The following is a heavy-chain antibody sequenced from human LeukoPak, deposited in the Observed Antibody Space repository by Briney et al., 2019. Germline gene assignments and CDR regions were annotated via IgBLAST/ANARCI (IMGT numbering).Heavy chain of an antibody. J-gene: IGHJ3*02. CDR2: IYYSGST. CDR1: GGSISSSSYY. V-gene: IGHV4-61*01. D-gene: IGHD4-23*01. CDR3: ARDYYGGSGAFDI. Sequence: ETLSLTCTVSGGSISSSSYYWSWIRQPPGKGLEWIGYIYYSGSTNYNPSLKSRVTISVDTSKNQFSLKLSSVTAADTAVYYCARDYYGGSGAFDIWGQGTMVTVSS.